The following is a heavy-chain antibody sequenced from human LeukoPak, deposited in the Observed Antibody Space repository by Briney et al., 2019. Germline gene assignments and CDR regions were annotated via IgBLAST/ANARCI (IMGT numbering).Heavy chain of an antibody. CDR2: INHSGST. CDR3: ARTKYDFWRGYQYYFDY. Sequence: SETLSLTCAVYGGSFSGYYWSWIRQPPGKGLEWIGEINHSGSTNYNPSLKSRVTISVDTSKNQFSLKLMSVTAADTAVYYCARTKYDFWRGYQYYFDYWGQGTLVTVSS. CDR1: GGSFSGYY. V-gene: IGHV4-34*01. J-gene: IGHJ4*02. D-gene: IGHD3-3*01.